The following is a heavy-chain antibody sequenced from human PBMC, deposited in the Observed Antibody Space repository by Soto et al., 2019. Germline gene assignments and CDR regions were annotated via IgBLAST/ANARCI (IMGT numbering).Heavy chain of an antibody. D-gene: IGHD2-15*01. J-gene: IGHJ6*04. Sequence: PGESLTISCRGSGYSFSNSRIAWVRQMPGKGLEWMGIIYPGDSDTTYSPSFQGQVTISADKSTSTAYLQWSSLKASDTAMYYCERYCGGGTCYYAMDVWGKGTKVTVSS. CDR2: IYPGDSDT. V-gene: IGHV5-51*01. CDR3: ERYCGGGTCYYAMDV. CDR1: GYSFSNSR.